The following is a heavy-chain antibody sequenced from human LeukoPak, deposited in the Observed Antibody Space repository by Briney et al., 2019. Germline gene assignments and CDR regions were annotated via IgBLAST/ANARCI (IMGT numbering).Heavy chain of an antibody. J-gene: IGHJ3*02. Sequence: SETLSLTCTVSGYSISSGYYWGWIRQPPGKGLEWIGYIYYSGSTNYNPSLKSRVTISVDTSKNQFSLKLSSVTAADTAVYYCARTRFGEFGAFDIWGQGTMVTVSS. D-gene: IGHD3-10*01. V-gene: IGHV4-38-2*02. CDR3: ARTRFGEFGAFDI. CDR2: IYYSGST. CDR1: GYSISSGYY.